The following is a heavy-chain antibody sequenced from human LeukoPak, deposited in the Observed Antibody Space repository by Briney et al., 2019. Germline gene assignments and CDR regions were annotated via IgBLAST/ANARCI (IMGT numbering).Heavy chain of an antibody. Sequence: GGSLRLSCAASGFTFSSYGMHWVRQAPGKGLEYVSAISSNGGSTYYANSVKGRFTISRDNSKNTLYLQMGSLRAEDMAVYYCAREWVEYSNTWSHFDYWGQGTLVTVSS. J-gene: IGHJ4*02. CDR2: ISSNGGST. CDR1: GFTFSSYG. V-gene: IGHV3-64*01. D-gene: IGHD6-13*01. CDR3: AREWVEYSNTWSHFDY.